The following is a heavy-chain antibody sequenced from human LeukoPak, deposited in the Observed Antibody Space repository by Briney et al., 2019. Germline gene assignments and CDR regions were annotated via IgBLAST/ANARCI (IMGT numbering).Heavy chain of an antibody. Sequence: ASVKVSCKVSGYTLTELSMHWVRQAPGKGLEWMGGFDPEDGDTIYAQKLQGRVTMTEDTSTDTGYMELSSLRSEDTAVYYCATDQRGAGLGFVYGSGSFNGLDVWGQGTTVTVSS. J-gene: IGHJ6*02. CDR1: GYTLTELS. CDR2: FDPEDGDT. V-gene: IGHV1-24*01. CDR3: ATDQRGAGLGFVYGSGSFNGLDV. D-gene: IGHD3-10*01.